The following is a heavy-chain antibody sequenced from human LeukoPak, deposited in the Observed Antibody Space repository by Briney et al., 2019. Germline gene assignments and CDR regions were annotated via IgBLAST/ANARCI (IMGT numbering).Heavy chain of an antibody. CDR2: ISSSSSTI. V-gene: IGHV3-48*02. CDR1: GFTFSSYS. D-gene: IGHD3-3*01. CDR3: ARDNPTIFGVVDYFDY. Sequence: GGSLRLSCAASGFTFSSYSMNWVRQAPGKGLEWVSYISSSSSTIYYADSAKGRFTISRDNAKNSLYLQMNSLRDEDTAVYYCARDNPTIFGVVDYFDYWGQGTLVTVSS. J-gene: IGHJ4*02.